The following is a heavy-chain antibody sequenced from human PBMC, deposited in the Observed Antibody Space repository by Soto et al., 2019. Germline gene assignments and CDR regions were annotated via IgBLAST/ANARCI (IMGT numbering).Heavy chain of an antibody. V-gene: IGHV3-33*01. Sequence: PGGSLRLSCAASGFTFSSYGMHWVRQAPGKGLEWVAVIWYDGSNKYYADSVKGRFTISRDNSKNTLYLQMNSLRAEDTAVYYCARDGCTNGVCYTVSPYYYYGMDVWGQGTTVTVSS. J-gene: IGHJ6*02. CDR2: IWYDGSNK. CDR3: ARDGCTNGVCYTVSPYYYYGMDV. D-gene: IGHD2-8*01. CDR1: GFTFSSYG.